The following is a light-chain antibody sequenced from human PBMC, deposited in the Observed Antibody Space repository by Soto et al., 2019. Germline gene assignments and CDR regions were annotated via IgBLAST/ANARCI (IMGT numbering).Light chain of an antibody. J-gene: IGKJ1*01. Sequence: EIVLTQSPGILSLSPGARATLSCRASQNVAYTSLAWYQQRPGQAPRLLIYGTSTRATGTPDRFIGSGSGTAFTLTISRLEPEDFAVYYCQQYVTTPRTFGHGTKVE. CDR2: GTS. CDR3: QQYVTTPRT. CDR1: QNVAYTS. V-gene: IGKV3-20*01.